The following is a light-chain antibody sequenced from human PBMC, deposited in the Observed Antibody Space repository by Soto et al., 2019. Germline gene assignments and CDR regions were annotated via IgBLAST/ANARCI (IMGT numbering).Light chain of an antibody. J-gene: IGKJ3*01. CDR1: QSVASN. CDR2: GAS. V-gene: IGKV3-15*01. Sequence: IVMTQSPATLSVSPGERATLSCRASQSVASNLAWYQQRLGQAPRLLVYGASTRATGIPARFSGSGSGTEFTLTISSVQSEDFAVYYCQQYNKWPVFTFGPGTRVVIK. CDR3: QQYNKWPVFT.